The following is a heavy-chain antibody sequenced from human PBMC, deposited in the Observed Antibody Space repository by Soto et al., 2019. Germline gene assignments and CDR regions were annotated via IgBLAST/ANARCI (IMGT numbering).Heavy chain of an antibody. V-gene: IGHV4-30-2*01. CDR2: IYHSGST. D-gene: IGHD2-15*01. J-gene: IGHJ4*02. CDR1: GGSISSGGYS. CDR3: ARGRRCSGGSCHHFDY. Sequence: SETLSLTCAVSGGSISSGGYSWSWIRQPPGKGLEWIGYIYHSGSTYYNPSLKSRVTISVDRSKNQFSLKLSSVTAADTPVYYCARGRRCSGGSCHHFDYWGQGTLVTVSS.